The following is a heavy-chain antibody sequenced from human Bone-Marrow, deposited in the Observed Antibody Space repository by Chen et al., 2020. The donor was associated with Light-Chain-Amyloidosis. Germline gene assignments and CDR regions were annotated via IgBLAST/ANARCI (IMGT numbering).Heavy chain of an antibody. CDR1: RFTFNTYA. CDR3: AEDLNYYGGLFDY. CDR2: ISPDGRNE. D-gene: IGHD3-22*01. V-gene: IGHV3-30*04. Sequence: SGGGVVQPGRSLTLSCAASRFTFNTYAMHWVRQAPGKGLEWVAVISPDGRNENYADSVKGRFTISRDNSKSTLFLQMNSLRAEDTAVYYCAEDLNYYGGLFDYWGQGALVTVSS. J-gene: IGHJ4*02.